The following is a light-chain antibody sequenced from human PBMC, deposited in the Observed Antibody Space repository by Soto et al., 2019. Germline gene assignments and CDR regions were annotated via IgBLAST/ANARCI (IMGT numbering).Light chain of an antibody. J-gene: IGKJ1*01. CDR2: DAS. CDR1: QSIRGW. Sequence: DIQTTQSPATLSASVGDRVTIAFQARQSIRGWVAWYQQKAGKAPKLLIYDASSLESGVPSRFSGSGSGTEFTLTISSLQPDDFATYYCQQYNSRTFGQGTKVDIK. CDR3: QQYNSRT. V-gene: IGKV1-5*01.